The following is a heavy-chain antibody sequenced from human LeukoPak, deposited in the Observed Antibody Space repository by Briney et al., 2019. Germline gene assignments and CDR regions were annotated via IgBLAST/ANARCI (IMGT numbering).Heavy chain of an antibody. CDR3: AREDGSPPCFDP. J-gene: IGHJ5*02. D-gene: IGHD1-26*01. Sequence: SVKVSCKASGGTFSSYAISWVRQAPGQGLEWMGGIIPIFGTANYAQKFQGRVTITADESTSTAYMELSSLRSEDTAVYYCAREDGSPPCFDPWGQGTLVTVSS. V-gene: IGHV1-69*01. CDR1: GGTFSSYA. CDR2: IIPIFGTA.